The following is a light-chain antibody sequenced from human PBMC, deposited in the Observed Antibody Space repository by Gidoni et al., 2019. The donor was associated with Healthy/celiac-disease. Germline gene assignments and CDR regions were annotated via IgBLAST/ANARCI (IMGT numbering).Light chain of an antibody. Sequence: IVLTQSPATLSLSPGERATLSCRASQSVSSYLAWYQQKPGQAPRLLIYDASNRATGIPARFSGSGSGTDFTLTISSLEPEDFAVYYCQQRSNWPTTFXPXTKVDIK. CDR3: QQRSNWPTT. CDR2: DAS. V-gene: IGKV3-11*01. CDR1: QSVSSY. J-gene: IGKJ3*01.